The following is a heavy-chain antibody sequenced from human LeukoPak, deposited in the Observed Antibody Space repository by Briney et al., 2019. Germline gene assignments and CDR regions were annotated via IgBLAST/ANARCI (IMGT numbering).Heavy chain of an antibody. Sequence: SQTLSLTCAISGDSVSSNSAAWNWIRQSPSRGLEWLGRTYYRSKWFNDYAVSVKSRITINPDTSKNQFSLQLNSVTPEDAAVYYCAREIGLGYYSLSYSYFDSWGQGTLVTVSS. CDR2: TYYRSKWFN. D-gene: IGHD2-15*01. V-gene: IGHV6-1*01. CDR3: AREIGLGYYSLSYSYFDS. CDR1: GDSVSSNSAA. J-gene: IGHJ4*02.